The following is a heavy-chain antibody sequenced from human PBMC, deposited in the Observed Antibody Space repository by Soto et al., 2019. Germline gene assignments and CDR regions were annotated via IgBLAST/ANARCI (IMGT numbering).Heavy chain of an antibody. Sequence: GASVKVSCKASGYTFTSYYMHWVRQAPGQGLEWMGIINPSGGSTSYAQKFQGRVTMTRDTSTSTVYMELSSLRSEDTAVYYCAREEYFDDMITFGGVIVNSLFDYWGQGTLVTVSS. CDR3: AREEYFDDMITFGGVIVNSLFDY. J-gene: IGHJ4*02. V-gene: IGHV1-46*01. CDR2: INPSGGST. CDR1: GYTFTSYY. D-gene: IGHD3-16*02.